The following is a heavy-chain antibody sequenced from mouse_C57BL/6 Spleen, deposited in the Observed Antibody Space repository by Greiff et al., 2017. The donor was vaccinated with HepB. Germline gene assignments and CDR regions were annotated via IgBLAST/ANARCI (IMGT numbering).Heavy chain of an antibody. CDR2: FYPGSGSI. CDR1: GYTFTEYT. V-gene: IGHV1-62-2*01. Sequence: QVQLQQSGAELVKPGASVKLSCKASGYTFTEYTIHWVKQRSGQGLEWIGWFYPGSGSIKYNEKFKDKATLTADKSSSTVYMELSSLTSEDSAVYFCARHEDGYDYDKAWFAYWGQGTLVTVSA. D-gene: IGHD2-4*01. CDR3: ARHEDGYDYDKAWFAY. J-gene: IGHJ3*01.